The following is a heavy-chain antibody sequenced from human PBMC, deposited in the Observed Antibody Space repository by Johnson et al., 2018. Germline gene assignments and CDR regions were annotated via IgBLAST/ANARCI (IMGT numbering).Heavy chain of an antibody. CDR1: GFTFSSYG. CDR3: AKTIQRQHDYMDV. CDR2: ISYDGSNK. Sequence: QVQLVQSGGGVVQPGRSLRLSCVASGFTFSSYGMHWGRQAPGKGLEWLAVISYDGSNKYYADSVQGRFTISRDNSKNTLFLQMNSRRAEDTAVYYCAKTIQRQHDYMDVWGKGTTVTVSS. V-gene: IGHV3-30*18. J-gene: IGHJ6*03. D-gene: IGHD3-3*01.